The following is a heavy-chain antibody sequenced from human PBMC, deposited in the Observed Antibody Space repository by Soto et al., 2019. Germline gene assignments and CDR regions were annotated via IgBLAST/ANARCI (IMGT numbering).Heavy chain of an antibody. V-gene: IGHV4-59*12. J-gene: IGHJ4*02. D-gene: IGHD3-22*01. Sequence: SETLSLTCTVSGGSISSYYWSWIRQPPGKGLEWIGYIYYSGSTTYNPSLKSRVTISVDTSKNQFSLKLSSVTAADTAVYYCARDRTPRSYYDSSGYYGYWGQGTLVTVSS. CDR3: ARDRTPRSYYDSSGYYGY. CDR2: IYYSGST. CDR1: GGSISSYY.